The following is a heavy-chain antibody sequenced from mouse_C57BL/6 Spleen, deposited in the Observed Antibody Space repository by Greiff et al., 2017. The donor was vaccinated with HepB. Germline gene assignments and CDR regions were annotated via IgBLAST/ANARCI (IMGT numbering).Heavy chain of an antibody. V-gene: IGHV1-5*01. Sequence: VQLQQSGTVLARPGASVKMSCKTSGYTFTSYWMHWVKQRPGQGLEWIGAIYPGNSDTSYNQKFKGKAKLTAVTSASTAYMELSSLTNEDSAVYYCTRTLYYDYDVGDYWGQGTTLTVSS. D-gene: IGHD2-4*01. CDR1: GYTFTSYW. CDR3: TRTLYYDYDVGDY. CDR2: IYPGNSDT. J-gene: IGHJ2*01.